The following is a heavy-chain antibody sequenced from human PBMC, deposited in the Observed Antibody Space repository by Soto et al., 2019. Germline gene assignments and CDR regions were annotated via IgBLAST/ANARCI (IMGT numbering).Heavy chain of an antibody. D-gene: IGHD2-8*01. CDR2: ISGSGGST. Sequence: PGGSLRLSCAASGFTFSSYAMSWVRQAPGKGLEWVSAISGSGGSTYYADSVKGRFTISRDNSKNTLYLQMNNLRAEDTAAYYCAKRAQGSEWSEYFDYWGQGTLVTVSS. CDR1: GFTFSSYA. V-gene: IGHV3-23*01. J-gene: IGHJ4*02. CDR3: AKRAQGSEWSEYFDY.